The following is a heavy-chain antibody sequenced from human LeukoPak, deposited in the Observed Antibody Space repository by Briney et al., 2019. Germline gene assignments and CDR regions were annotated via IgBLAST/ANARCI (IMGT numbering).Heavy chain of an antibody. D-gene: IGHD3-10*01. Sequence: ASVKVSCKASGYTFTGYYMHWVRQAPRQGLEWMGWINPRSCGTNYAQKFQCRVTMTRDRSISTAYTGLSRLRSDDTAVYYCARDLKYYYGSGTFYFDSWGQGTLVTVSS. V-gene: IGHV1-2*02. CDR3: ARDLKYYYGSGTFYFDS. CDR1: GYTFTGYY. CDR2: INPRSCGT. J-gene: IGHJ4*02.